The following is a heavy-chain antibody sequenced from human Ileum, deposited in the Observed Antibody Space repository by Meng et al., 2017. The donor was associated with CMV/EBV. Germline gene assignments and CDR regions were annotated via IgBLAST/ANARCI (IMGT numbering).Heavy chain of an antibody. CDR3: ARGTTGTPGTDY. D-gene: IGHD6-13*01. V-gene: IGHV3-74*01. CDR2: ITGGEGWT. CDR1: GFKFSDHW. Sequence: GESLKISCAASGFKFSDHWMHWVRQAPGKGLVWVSRITGGEGWTSYADSLKGRFTISRDNAKNILYLQVDSLRHEDTAIYYCARGTTGTPGTDYWGQGTLVTVSS. J-gene: IGHJ4*02.